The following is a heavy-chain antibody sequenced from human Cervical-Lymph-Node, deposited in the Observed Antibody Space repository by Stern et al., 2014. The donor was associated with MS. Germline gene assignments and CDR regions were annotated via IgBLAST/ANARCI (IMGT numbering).Heavy chain of an antibody. V-gene: IGHV1-18*01. CDR1: GYTFSSFA. D-gene: IGHD3-16*01. Sequence: VQLVESGAEVKKPGASVNVSCKASGYTFSSFAITWGRQAPGQGLEWMETSTVYNGNTNNAQGVQNRLTMPPDPPPNTAYKKGSTMRSDPPAVSSFGRGWGNTRHWGQGTLVTVSS. CDR3: GRGWGNTRH. CDR2: STVYNGNT. J-gene: IGHJ4*02.